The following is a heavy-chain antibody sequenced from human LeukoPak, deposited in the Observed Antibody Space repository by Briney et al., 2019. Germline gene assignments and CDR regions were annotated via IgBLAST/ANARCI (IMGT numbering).Heavy chain of an antibody. D-gene: IGHD2-8*01. J-gene: IGHJ6*03. Sequence: PSETLSLTCTVSGGSISSSSYYWGWIRQPPGKGLEWVSYISSSSSTIYYADSVKGRFTISRDNAKNSLYLQMNSLRAEDTAVYYCARDRKYGPAYYYYYMDVWGKGTTVTVSS. CDR1: GGSISSSS. CDR3: ARDRKYGPAYYYYYMDV. V-gene: IGHV3-48*01. CDR2: ISSSSSTI.